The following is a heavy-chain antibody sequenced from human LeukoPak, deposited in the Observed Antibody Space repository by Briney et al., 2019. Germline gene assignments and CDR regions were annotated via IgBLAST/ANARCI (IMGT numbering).Heavy chain of an antibody. V-gene: IGHV3-21*01. CDR2: ITTSSTYI. J-gene: IGHJ4*02. CDR1: GFTFSSHS. D-gene: IGHD6-19*01. Sequence: GGSLRLSCAASGFTFSSHSMDWVRQAPGKGLEWVSSITTSSTYISYADSVKGRFTISRDNAKNSLYLQMNSLRAEDTAVYYCARGKYSSGWFDYWGQGTLVTVSS. CDR3: ARGKYSSGWFDY.